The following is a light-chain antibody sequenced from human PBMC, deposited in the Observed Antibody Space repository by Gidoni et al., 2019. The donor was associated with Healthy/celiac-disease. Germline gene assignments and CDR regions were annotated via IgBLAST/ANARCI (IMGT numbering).Light chain of an antibody. J-gene: IGKJ1*01. V-gene: IGKV1-39*01. CDR3: QQSYSTPRWT. CDR2: AAS. CDR1: QSISSY. Sequence: EIQMTQSPSSLSASVGDRVTITCRASQSISSYLTWYQQKPGKAPTLLIYAASSLQSGVPSRFSGSGSGTDFTLTISRLQPEDFATYYCQQSYSTPRWTFGQGTKVEIK.